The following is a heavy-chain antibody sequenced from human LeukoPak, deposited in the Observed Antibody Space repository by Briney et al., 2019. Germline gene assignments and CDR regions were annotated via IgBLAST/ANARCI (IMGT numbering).Heavy chain of an antibody. CDR2: INHSGST. Sequence: PSETLSLTCAVYGGSFSGYYWSWIRQPPGKGLEWIGEINHSGSTNYNPSLKSRVTISVDTSKNQFSLKLSSVTAADTAVYYCARATGTYYDILTGYPLFDYWGQGTLVTVSS. J-gene: IGHJ4*02. CDR1: GGSFSGYY. D-gene: IGHD3-9*01. CDR3: ARATGTYYDILTGYPLFDY. V-gene: IGHV4-34*01.